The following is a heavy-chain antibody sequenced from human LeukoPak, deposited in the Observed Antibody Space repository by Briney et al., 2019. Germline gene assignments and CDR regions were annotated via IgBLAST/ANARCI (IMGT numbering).Heavy chain of an antibody. CDR3: ARDYGYGFDI. D-gene: IGHD3-10*01. J-gene: IGHJ3*02. CDR1: GFSFSTKV. V-gene: IGHV3-48*02. Sequence: GGSLRLSCAASGFSFSTKVMNWFRQAPGKGLEWVSYISRSSTTVYADSVKGRFTVSRDNARNSLYLQLSSLRDEDTAVYYCARDYGYGFDIWGLGTVVTVSS. CDR2: ISRSSTTV.